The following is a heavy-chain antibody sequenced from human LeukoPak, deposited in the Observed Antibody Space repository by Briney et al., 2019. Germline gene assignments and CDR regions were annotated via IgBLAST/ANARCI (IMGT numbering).Heavy chain of an antibody. CDR2: IKQDGSEK. CDR3: ARGDYYDSAGYFNDAFDI. Sequence: PGGSLRLSCAASGFTFSSYWMSWVRQAPGKGLEWVANIKQDGSEKYYVDSVKGRFTISRDNAKNSLYLQMNSLRAEDTAVYYCARGDYYDSAGYFNDAFDIWGQGTMVTVSS. V-gene: IGHV3-7*01. J-gene: IGHJ3*02. CDR1: GFTFSSYW. D-gene: IGHD3-22*01.